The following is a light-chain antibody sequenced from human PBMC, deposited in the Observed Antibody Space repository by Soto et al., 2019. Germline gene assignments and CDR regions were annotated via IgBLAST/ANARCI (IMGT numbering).Light chain of an antibody. J-gene: IGKJ5*01. CDR3: QQFNAYPIT. V-gene: IGKV1-13*02. Sequence: AIQVTQSPSSLSASVGDRVTMTCRASQDIRGALAWYQQKSGKPPNLLIYDVSTLEGGVPSRFSGSGSGTEFTLTISSLQPEDFGTYCCQQFNAYPITFGHGTRLEIK. CDR2: DVS. CDR1: QDIRGA.